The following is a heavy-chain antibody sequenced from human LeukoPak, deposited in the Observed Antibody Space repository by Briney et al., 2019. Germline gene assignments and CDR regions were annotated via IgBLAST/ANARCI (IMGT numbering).Heavy chain of an antibody. V-gene: IGHV3-21*01. J-gene: IGHJ4*02. CDR3: ARKSSAVAGPFDY. Sequence: PGGSLRLSCAASGFTFDDYGMSWVRQAPGKGLEWVSSISSTSSYIYYADSVKGRFTISRDNAKNSLYLQMNSLRAEDTAVYYCARKSSAVAGPFDYWGQGTLVTVSS. D-gene: IGHD6-19*01. CDR2: ISSTSSYI. CDR1: GFTFDDYG.